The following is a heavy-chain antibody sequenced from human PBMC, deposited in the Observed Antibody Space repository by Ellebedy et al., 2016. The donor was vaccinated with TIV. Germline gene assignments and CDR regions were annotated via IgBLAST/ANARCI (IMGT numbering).Heavy chain of an antibody. V-gene: IGHV3-33*01. Sequence: GESLKIPXAASGFTFSSYGMHWVRQAPGKGLEWVAVIWYDGSNKYHADSVKGRFTISRDNSKNTLYLQMNSLRAEDTAVYYCARDYGDYYGSGTGTGYFDYWGQGTLVTVSS. CDR3: ARDYGDYYGSGTGTGYFDY. CDR1: GFTFSSYG. J-gene: IGHJ4*02. CDR2: IWYDGSNK. D-gene: IGHD3-10*01.